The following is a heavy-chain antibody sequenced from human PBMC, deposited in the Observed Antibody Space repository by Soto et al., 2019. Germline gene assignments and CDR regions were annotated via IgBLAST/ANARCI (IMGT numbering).Heavy chain of an antibody. D-gene: IGHD2-21*02. J-gene: IGHJ4*02. CDR1: GYTFTSYA. Sequence: ASVKVSCKASGYTFTSYAMHWVHQAPGQRLEWMGWINAGNGNTKYSQKFQGRVTLTRDTSASTAYMELSRLRSEDTAVYYCARSIVVVTALDYWGQGTLVTVSS. V-gene: IGHV1-3*01. CDR3: ARSIVVVTALDY. CDR2: INAGNGNT.